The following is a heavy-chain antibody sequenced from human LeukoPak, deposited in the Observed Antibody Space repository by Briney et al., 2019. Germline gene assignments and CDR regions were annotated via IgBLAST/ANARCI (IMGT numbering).Heavy chain of an antibody. D-gene: IGHD3-22*01. CDR3: ARVPPYDSSGYRSDY. Sequence: ASVKVSCKASGYTFTSYVISWVRQAPGQGLEWMGWISAYNGNTNYAQKLQGRVTMTTDTSTSTAYMELRSLRSDDTAVYYCARVPPYDSSGYRSDYWGQGTLVTVSS. CDR2: ISAYNGNT. CDR1: GYTFTSYV. V-gene: IGHV1-18*01. J-gene: IGHJ4*02.